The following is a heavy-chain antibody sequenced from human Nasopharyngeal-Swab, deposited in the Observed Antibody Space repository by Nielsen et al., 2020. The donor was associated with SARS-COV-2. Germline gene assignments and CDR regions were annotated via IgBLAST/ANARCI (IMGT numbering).Heavy chain of an antibody. Sequence: GGSLRLSCVASGFTVSSNYMSWVRQAPGKGLEWVSVIYSGGSTYYADSVKGRFTISRDNSKNTLYLQMNSLRAEDTAVYYCAREKYSGSYTYWGQGTLVTVSS. V-gene: IGHV3-53*01. J-gene: IGHJ4*02. CDR3: AREKYSGSYTY. CDR2: IYSGGST. CDR1: GFTVSSNY. D-gene: IGHD1-26*01.